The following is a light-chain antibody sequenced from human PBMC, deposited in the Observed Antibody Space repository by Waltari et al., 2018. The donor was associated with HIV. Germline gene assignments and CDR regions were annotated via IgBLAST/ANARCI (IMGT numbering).Light chain of an antibody. CDR2: STS. Sequence: DIVMTPSPATPSVSPGERTTISSRASQAVNSHFAWYQQKPGQGPTLLIYSTSNRATGIPDRFSGSGSGTEFTLTISSLQSEDLAVYYCQQYSNWPRTFGQGTKVEIK. CDR1: QAVNSH. V-gene: IGKV3-15*01. J-gene: IGKJ1*01. CDR3: QQYSNWPRT.